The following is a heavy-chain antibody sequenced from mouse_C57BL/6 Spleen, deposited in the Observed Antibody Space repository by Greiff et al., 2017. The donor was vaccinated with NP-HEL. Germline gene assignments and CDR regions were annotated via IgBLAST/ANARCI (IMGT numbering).Heavy chain of an antibody. CDR2: IDPSDSYT. CDR3: ARGDYSYWYFDV. Sequence: QVQLQQPGAELVKPGASVKLSCKASGYTFTSYWMQWVKQRPGQGLEWIGEIDPSDSYTNYNQKFKGKATLTVDTSSSTAYMQLSSLTSEDSAVYYCARGDYSYWYFDVWGTGTTVTVSS. CDR1: GYTFTSYW. V-gene: IGHV1-50*01. J-gene: IGHJ1*03. D-gene: IGHD2-12*01.